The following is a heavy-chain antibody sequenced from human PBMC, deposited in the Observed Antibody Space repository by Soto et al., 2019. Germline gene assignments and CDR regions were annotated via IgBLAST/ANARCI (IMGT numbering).Heavy chain of an antibody. V-gene: IGHV3-23*01. J-gene: IGHJ3*02. Sequence: EVQLLESGGGLVQPGGSLRLSCAASGFTFSSYAMSWVRQAPGKGLEWVSAISGSGGSTYYADSVKGRFTISRDNSKNTLHLQMNSLRAEDTAVYYCAKIYKQWLANPKAFDIWGQGTMVTVSS. CDR1: GFTFSSYA. CDR2: ISGSGGST. D-gene: IGHD6-19*01. CDR3: AKIYKQWLANPKAFDI.